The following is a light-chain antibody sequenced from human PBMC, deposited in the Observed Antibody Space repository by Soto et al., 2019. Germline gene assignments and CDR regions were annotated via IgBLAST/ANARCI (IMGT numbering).Light chain of an antibody. CDR1: ALPKKY. CDR3: QSADSSGTYV. J-gene: IGLJ1*01. CDR2: KDD. Sequence: SYELTQPPSVSVSPGQTARITCSGNALPKKYAYWYQQKPGQAPVLVIYKDDGRPSGIPERFSGSRSGTIVTLTISGVQTEDEADYYCQSADSSGTYVFXSGPKVTV. V-gene: IGLV3-25*02.